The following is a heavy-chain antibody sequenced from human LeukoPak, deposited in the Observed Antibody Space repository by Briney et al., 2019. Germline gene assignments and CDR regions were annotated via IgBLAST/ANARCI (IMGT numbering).Heavy chain of an antibody. Sequence: PSETLSLTCTVSGGSISSGNYYWSWIRQPAGMGLEWIGRIYISGGTEYNPSLKRRVTISIDTSNNQFYLRLSSVTAADTAVYYCARVRRNSGNKYFDPWGQGTRVTVSS. D-gene: IGHD5-12*01. J-gene: IGHJ5*02. V-gene: IGHV4-61*02. CDR2: IYISGGT. CDR1: GGSISSGNYY. CDR3: ARVRRNSGNKYFDP.